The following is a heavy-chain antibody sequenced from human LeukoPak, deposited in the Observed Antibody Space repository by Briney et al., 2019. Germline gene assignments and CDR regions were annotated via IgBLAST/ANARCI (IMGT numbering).Heavy chain of an antibody. V-gene: IGHV4-59*01. CDR3: ARITPTFNFDL. CDR2: IYYSGST. CDR1: GGSINSGY. D-gene: IGHD2-15*01. J-gene: IGHJ2*01. Sequence: PSETLSLTCSVSGGSINSGYWSWIRQPPGKGLEWIGYIYYSGSTNYNPSLKSRVTISVDTSKNQFSLKLSSVTAADTAVYYCARITPTFNFDLWGRGTLVTVSS.